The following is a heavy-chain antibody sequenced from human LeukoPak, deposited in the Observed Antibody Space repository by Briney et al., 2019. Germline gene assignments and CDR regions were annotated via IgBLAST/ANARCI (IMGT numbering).Heavy chain of an antibody. J-gene: IGHJ4*02. V-gene: IGHV1-8*03. CDR1: GYTFTSYD. D-gene: IGHD3-3*01. Sequence: GASVKVSCKASGYTFTSYDINWVRQATGQGLEWMGWMNPNSGNTGYAQKFQGRVTITRNTSISTAYMELSSLRSEDTAVYYCVLNQGVPYYDFWSGYYTWGQGTLVTVSS. CDR3: VLNQGVPYYDFWSGYYT. CDR2: MNPNSGNT.